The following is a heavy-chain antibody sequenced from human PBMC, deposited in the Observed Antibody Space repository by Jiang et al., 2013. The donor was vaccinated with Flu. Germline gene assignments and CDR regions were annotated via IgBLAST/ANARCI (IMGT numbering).Heavy chain of an antibody. V-gene: IGHV1-8*01. D-gene: IGHD6-6*01. CDR2: MNANSGNT. J-gene: IGHJ5*01. CDR1: GDTFTSFD. Sequence: GAEVKKPGASVKVSCKASGDTFTSFDINWVRQATGQGLEWMGWMNANSGNTGYAQKFQGRVTMTRNTSIRTAYMELSSLTSEDTAVYYCARRWDSKTIAARPASWFDSWGQGTLVTVSS. CDR3: ARRWDSKTIAARPASWFDS.